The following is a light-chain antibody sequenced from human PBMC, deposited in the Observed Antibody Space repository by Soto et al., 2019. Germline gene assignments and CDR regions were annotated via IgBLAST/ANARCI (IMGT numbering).Light chain of an antibody. J-gene: IGKJ4*01. CDR3: QQYDDWLRLT. Sequence: TPSPSPLSVSPGERAILSCRASQSLSSDLAWYQQKPGQAPRLLIFGASYRATGIPARFSGSGSGTEFNLTISSLQSEDFAVYFCQQYDDWLRLTFGGRTKVDIK. CDR1: QSLSSD. V-gene: IGKV3D-15*01. CDR2: GAS.